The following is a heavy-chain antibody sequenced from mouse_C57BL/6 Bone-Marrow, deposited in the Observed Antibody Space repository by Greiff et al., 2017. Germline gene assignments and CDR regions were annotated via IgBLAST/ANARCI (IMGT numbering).Heavy chain of an antibody. J-gene: IGHJ4*01. V-gene: IGHV5-4*01. CDR1: GFTFSSYA. CDR2: ISDGGSYT. Sequence: EVQLVESGGGLVKPGGSLKLSCAASGFTFSSYAMSWVRQTPEERLEWVATISDGGSYTYYPDNVKGRFTISRDNAKHNLYLQMSHLKSEDTAMYYCAREGRAMDYWGQGTSVTVSS. CDR3: AREGRAMDY.